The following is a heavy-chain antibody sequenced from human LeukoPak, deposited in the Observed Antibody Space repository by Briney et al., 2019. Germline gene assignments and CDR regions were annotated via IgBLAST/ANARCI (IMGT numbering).Heavy chain of an antibody. J-gene: IGHJ6*02. Sequence: PSETLSLTCAVYGGSFSGYYWSWIRQPPGKGLEWIGEINHSGSTNYNPSLKSRVTISVDKSKNQFSLKLSSVTAADTAVYYCARPQYDYGDYGPDYYYYYGMDVWGQGTTVTVSS. V-gene: IGHV4-34*01. CDR1: GGSFSGYY. CDR2: INHSGST. D-gene: IGHD4-17*01. CDR3: ARPQYDYGDYGPDYYYYYGMDV.